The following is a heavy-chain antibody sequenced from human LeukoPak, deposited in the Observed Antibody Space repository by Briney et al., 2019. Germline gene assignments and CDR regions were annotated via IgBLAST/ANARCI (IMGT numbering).Heavy chain of an antibody. D-gene: IGHD3-16*02. CDR2: INWNSGST. Sequence: GGSLRLSCAASGFTFDDYGMSWVRQAPGKGLEWVSGINWNSGSTGYADSVKGRFTISRDNAKNSLYLQMNSLRAEDTALYYCARAGDYDYVWGSYRAVDYWGQGTLVTVSS. CDR3: ARAGDYDYVWGSYRAVDY. V-gene: IGHV3-20*04. CDR1: GFTFDDYG. J-gene: IGHJ4*02.